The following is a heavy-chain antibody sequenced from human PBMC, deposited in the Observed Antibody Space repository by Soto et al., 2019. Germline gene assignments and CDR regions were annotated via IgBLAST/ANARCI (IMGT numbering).Heavy chain of an antibody. CDR3: ARVGSSSWYGGDYFDY. J-gene: IGHJ4*02. V-gene: IGHV4-59*01. CDR1: GYSLSSYY. Sequence: PPETLSLTCTVSGYSLSSYYCSWIRQPPGKGLEWIGYIYYSGSTNYNPSLKSRVTISVDTSKNQFSLKMSSVTAADTAVYYCARVGSSSWYGGDYFDYWGQGTLVTVSS. CDR2: IYYSGST. D-gene: IGHD6-13*01.